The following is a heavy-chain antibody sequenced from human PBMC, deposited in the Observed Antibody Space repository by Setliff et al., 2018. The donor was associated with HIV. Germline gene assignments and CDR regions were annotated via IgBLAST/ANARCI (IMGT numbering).Heavy chain of an antibody. Sequence: TLSLTCTVTDDSISRSSYYWAWIRQSPGKGLEWIGELYHSGSTNYNPSLKSRVTISVDTSKNQFSLKLSPVTAADTAVYYCARDGPRGYSYGPGGYFDYWGQGTMVTVSS. D-gene: IGHD5-18*01. CDR1: DDSISRSSYY. CDR2: LYHSGST. CDR3: ARDGPRGYSYGPGGYFDY. V-gene: IGHV4-39*02. J-gene: IGHJ4*02.